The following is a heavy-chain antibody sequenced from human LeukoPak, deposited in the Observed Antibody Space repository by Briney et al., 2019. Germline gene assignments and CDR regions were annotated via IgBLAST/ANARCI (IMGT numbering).Heavy chain of an antibody. D-gene: IGHD3-10*01. V-gene: IGHV3-30*18. J-gene: IGHJ4*02. Sequence: QPGGSLRLFCEASGFIFTSYGMHWVRQAPGKGLAWVAVISYDGTIKNYADSVKGRFTISRDNSKNTVTLQMTTLRPEDTAVYYCAKVYRVRFGEPYLDSWGQGTLVTVSS. CDR2: ISYDGTIK. CDR3: AKVYRVRFGEPYLDS. CDR1: GFIFTSYG.